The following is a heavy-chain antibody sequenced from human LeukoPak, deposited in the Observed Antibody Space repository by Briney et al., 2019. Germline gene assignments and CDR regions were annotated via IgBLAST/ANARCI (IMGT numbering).Heavy chain of an antibody. D-gene: IGHD3-22*01. J-gene: IGHJ4*02. CDR2: INHSGST. V-gene: IGHV4-34*01. CDR1: GGSFSGYY. Sequence: KTSETLSLTCAVYGGSFSGYYWSWIRQPPGKGLEWIGEINHSGSTNYNPSLKSRVTISVDTSKNQFSLKLSSVTAADMAVYYCARGAHYYDSSGYYFDYWGQGTLVTVSS. CDR3: ARGAHYYDSSGYYFDY.